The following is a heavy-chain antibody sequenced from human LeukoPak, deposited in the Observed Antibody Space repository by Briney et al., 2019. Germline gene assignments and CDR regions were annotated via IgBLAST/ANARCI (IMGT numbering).Heavy chain of an antibody. V-gene: IGHV3-48*01. Sequence: PGGSLRLSCAASGFTFSSYSMNWVRQAPGKGLEWVSYISSSSSTIYYADSVKGRFTISRDNAKNSLYLQMNSLTAEDTAVYYCARGYDSGTLFDWGQGTLVTVSS. J-gene: IGHJ4*02. CDR1: GFTFSSYS. CDR3: ARGYDSGTLFD. CDR2: ISSSSSTI. D-gene: IGHD3-10*01.